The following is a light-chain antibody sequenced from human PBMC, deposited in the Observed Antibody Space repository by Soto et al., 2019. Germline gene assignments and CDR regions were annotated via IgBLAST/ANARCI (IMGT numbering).Light chain of an antibody. CDR3: QQYGSSPPT. Sequence: EIVLTQSPGTLSFSPGERATLSCRASQSIISDSLAWYQQKPGQAPRLLISGASSRATGIPDRFSSSGSGKYFPLTVSRLEPEDFAVFYCQQYGSSPPTFGQGTKVEIK. CDR1: QSIISDS. J-gene: IGKJ2*01. V-gene: IGKV3-20*01. CDR2: GAS.